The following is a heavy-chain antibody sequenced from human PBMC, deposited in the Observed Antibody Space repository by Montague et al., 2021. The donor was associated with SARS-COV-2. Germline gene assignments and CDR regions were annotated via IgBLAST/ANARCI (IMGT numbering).Heavy chain of an antibody. CDR1: GGSISNYK. V-gene: IGHV4-34*01. CDR2: ISHSGSA. J-gene: IGHJ4*02. CDR3: TRAAPGY. Sequence: SETLSLTCAVSGGSISNYKWTWIRQSPGKGLEWLAHISHSGSANYNPSLKSRVTISVDTAKNQFSLTLTSVKVADTAVYYCTRAAPGYWGQGNLVTVSP.